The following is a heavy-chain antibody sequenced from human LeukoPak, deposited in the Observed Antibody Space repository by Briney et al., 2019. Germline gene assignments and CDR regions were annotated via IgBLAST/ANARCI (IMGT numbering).Heavy chain of an antibody. J-gene: IGHJ5*02. CDR1: GGSFSGYY. Sequence: KPSETLSLTCAVYGGSFSGYYWSWIRQPPGKGLEWIGEINHSGSTNYNPSLKSRVTISVDTSKNQFSLKLSSVTAADAAVYYCARGRRRNTMVRGVANWFDPWGQGTLVTVSS. CDR3: ARGRRRNTMVRGVANWFDP. CDR2: INHSGST. V-gene: IGHV4-34*01. D-gene: IGHD3-10*01.